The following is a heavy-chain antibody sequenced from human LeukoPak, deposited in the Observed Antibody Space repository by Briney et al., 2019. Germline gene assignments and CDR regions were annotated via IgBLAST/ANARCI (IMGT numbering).Heavy chain of an antibody. D-gene: IGHD3-3*01. V-gene: IGHV1-69*13. CDR2: IIPIFGTA. CDR3: ARGQYYDFWSEYYFDY. CDR1: GYTFTSYA. Sequence: SVKVSCKASGYTFTSYAMHWVRQAPGQGLEWMGGIIPIFGTANYAQKFQGRVTITADESTSTAYMELSSLRSEDTAVYYCARGQYYDFWSEYYFDYWGQGTLVTVSS. J-gene: IGHJ4*02.